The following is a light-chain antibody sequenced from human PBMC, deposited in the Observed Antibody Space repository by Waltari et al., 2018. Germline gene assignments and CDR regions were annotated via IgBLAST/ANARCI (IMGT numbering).Light chain of an antibody. CDR1: QSVNMW. V-gene: IGKV1-5*03. CDR3: QQYNTYFT. Sequence: DIQMTQSPSTLSASVGDRVTITSRASQSVNMWLAWYQQKPGKAPKLLIYKTSSLKSGVPFRFIGSGSGTEFTLTISSLQPDDLATDYCQQYNTYFTFGAGTKVDIK. CDR2: KTS. J-gene: IGKJ3*01.